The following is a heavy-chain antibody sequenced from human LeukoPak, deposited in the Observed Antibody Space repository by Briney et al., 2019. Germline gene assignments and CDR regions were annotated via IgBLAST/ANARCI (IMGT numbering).Heavy chain of an antibody. V-gene: IGHV3-21*03. J-gene: IGHJ6*02. CDR3: AKDGLV. CDR1: GFTFSSYT. Sequence: GGSLRLSCAASGFTFSSYTMNWVRQAPGKGLEWVSSISGRTGHIMYRDSVKGRFTISRDNSKNTIYLQMSSLRVEDTAVYYCAKDGLVWGQGTTVTVSS. CDR2: ISGRTGHI.